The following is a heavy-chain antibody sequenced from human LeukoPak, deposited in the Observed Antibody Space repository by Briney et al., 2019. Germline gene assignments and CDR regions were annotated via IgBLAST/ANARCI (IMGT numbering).Heavy chain of an antibody. J-gene: IGHJ4*02. CDR1: GYTFISYY. Sequence: ASVKVSCKASGYTFISYYMHWVRQAPGQGLEWMGWINTNTGNPTYAQGFTGRFVFSLDTSVSTAYLQISSLKAEDTAVYYCASSPDIVVVPAALDYWGQGTLVTVSS. D-gene: IGHD2-2*01. V-gene: IGHV7-4-1*02. CDR2: INTNTGNP. CDR3: ASSPDIVVVPAALDY.